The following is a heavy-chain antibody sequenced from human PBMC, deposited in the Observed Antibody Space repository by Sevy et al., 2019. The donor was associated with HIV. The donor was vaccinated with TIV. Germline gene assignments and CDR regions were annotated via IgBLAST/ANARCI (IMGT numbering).Heavy chain of an antibody. D-gene: IGHD3-22*01. V-gene: IGHV3-15*01. CDR1: GFTFSNAW. J-gene: IGHJ6*02. CDR3: TTDVSSGYYYGYYYYGMDV. Sequence: GGSLRLSCAASGFTFSNAWMSWVRQAPGKGLEWVGRIKSKTDGGTTEYAAPVKGRFTISRDDSKNTVYLQLNSLKTEDTAVYYCTTDVSSGYYYGYYYYGMDVWGQGTTVTVSS. CDR2: IKSKTDGGTT.